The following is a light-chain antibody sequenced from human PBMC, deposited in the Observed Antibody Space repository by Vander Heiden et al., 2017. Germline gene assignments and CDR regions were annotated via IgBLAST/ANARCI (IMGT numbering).Light chain of an antibody. CDR3: QQSYSSPLT. J-gene: IGKJ4*01. V-gene: IGKV1-39*01. Sequence: DIQITQSPPSLSASLGDRVTITCRASQTIDDYLKWYRQKLEKAPKLLILATSTLASGVPSRFSGSGSETEFTLTISSLQPEDFAVYYCQQSYSSPLTFGGGTKVDIK. CDR2: ATS. CDR1: QTIDDY.